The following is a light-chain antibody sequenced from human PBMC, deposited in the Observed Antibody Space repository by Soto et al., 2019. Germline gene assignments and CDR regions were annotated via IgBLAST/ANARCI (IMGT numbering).Light chain of an antibody. CDR2: LAS. CDR3: QQYNNYVWT. Sequence: IQMTQSPSTLSASVGDSVSITCRASHSISRWVAWYQQKPGKAPKLLIYLASVLENGVPSRFSGSGSGTEFTLTINSLQPDDFATYYCQQYNNYVWTFGQGTKVEI. J-gene: IGKJ1*01. CDR1: HSISRW. V-gene: IGKV1-5*03.